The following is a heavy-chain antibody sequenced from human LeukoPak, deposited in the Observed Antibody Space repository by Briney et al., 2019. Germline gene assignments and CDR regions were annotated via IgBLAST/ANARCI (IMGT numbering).Heavy chain of an antibody. CDR3: AGGSGSFDYYGMDV. J-gene: IGHJ6*04. Sequence: ASVKVSCTASGGTFSSYAISWVRQAPGQGLEWMGGIIPIFGTANYAQKFQGRVTITADKSTSTAYMELSSLRSEDTAVYYCAGGSGSFDYYGMDVWGKGTTVTVSS. V-gene: IGHV1-69*06. CDR2: IIPIFGTA. D-gene: IGHD3-10*01. CDR1: GGTFSSYA.